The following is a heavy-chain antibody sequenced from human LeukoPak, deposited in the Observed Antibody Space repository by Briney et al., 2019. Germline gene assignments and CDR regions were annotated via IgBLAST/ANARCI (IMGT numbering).Heavy chain of an antibody. CDR3: AMPDYGSGSFPYMDV. CDR1: GGSFSGYY. Sequence: SETLSLTCAVYGGSFSGYYWSWIRRPPGKGLEWIGEINHRGSTNYNPALKSRVTISVDTSKNQFSLKLSSVTAADTAVYYCAMPDYGSGSFPYMDVWGKGTTVTVSS. D-gene: IGHD3-10*01. J-gene: IGHJ6*03. CDR2: INHRGST. V-gene: IGHV4-34*01.